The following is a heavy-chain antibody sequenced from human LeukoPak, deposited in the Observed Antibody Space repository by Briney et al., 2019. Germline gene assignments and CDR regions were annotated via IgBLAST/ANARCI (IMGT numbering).Heavy chain of an antibody. Sequence: PGGSLRLSCTASGFTFGDYAMSWVRQAPGKGLEWVGFIRSKAYGGTTEYAASVKGRFTISRDDSKSIAYLQMNSLKTEDTAVYYCTRDAEYDSSGYYYPPFDYWGQGTLVTVSS. CDR2: IRSKAYGGTT. D-gene: IGHD3-22*01. J-gene: IGHJ4*02. CDR1: GFTFGDYA. CDR3: TRDAEYDSSGYYYPPFDY. V-gene: IGHV3-49*04.